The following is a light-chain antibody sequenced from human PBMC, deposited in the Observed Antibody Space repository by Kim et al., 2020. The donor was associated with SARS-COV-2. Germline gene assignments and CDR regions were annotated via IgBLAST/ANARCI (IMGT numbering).Light chain of an antibody. V-gene: IGKV1-5*03. CDR1: QTISSR. CDR3: QQYNDYSAT. J-gene: IGKJ2*01. Sequence: SAAVGDSDTMTCRASQTISSRMAWYQQKPGKVPTLLIYEASTLESGVPSRFSGSRSGTEFTLTISSLQPDDFATYYCQQYNDYSATFGQGTKLEI. CDR2: EAS.